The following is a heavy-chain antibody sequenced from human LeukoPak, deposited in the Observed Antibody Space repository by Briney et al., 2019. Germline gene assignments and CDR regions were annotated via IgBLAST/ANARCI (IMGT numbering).Heavy chain of an antibody. J-gene: IGHJ5*02. V-gene: IGHV1-8*01. D-gene: IGHD1-26*01. Sequence: ASVKVSCKASGYTFTSYDINWVRQATGQGLEWMGWMNPNSGNTGYAQKFQGRVTMTRNTSISTAYMELSSLRSEDTAVYYCARGKPLYSRSYVWLDPWGQGTLVTVSS. CDR3: ARGKPLYSRSYVWLDP. CDR1: GYTFTSYD. CDR2: MNPNSGNT.